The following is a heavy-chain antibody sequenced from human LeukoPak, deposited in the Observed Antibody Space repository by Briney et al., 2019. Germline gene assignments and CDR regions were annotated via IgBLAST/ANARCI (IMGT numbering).Heavy chain of an antibody. CDR1: GFTFSSHS. V-gene: IGHV3-21*01. CDR3: ARDNSRSPYDSSGYFFDY. D-gene: IGHD3-22*01. CDR2: ISSSSSYI. Sequence: GGSLRLSCAASGFTFSSHSMNWVRQAPGKGLEWVSSISSSSSYIYYADSVKGRFTISRDNAKNSLYLQMNSLRAEDTAVYYCARDNSRSPYDSSGYFFDYWGQGTLVTVSS. J-gene: IGHJ4*02.